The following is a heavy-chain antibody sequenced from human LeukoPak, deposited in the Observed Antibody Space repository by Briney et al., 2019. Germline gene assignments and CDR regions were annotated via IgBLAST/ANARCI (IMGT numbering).Heavy chain of an antibody. CDR2: VAYDGSIA. CDR3: ARDRIRGAPDYFDY. Sequence: PGRSLRLSCAASGFTFSNYAMHWVRQAPGKGLDWVAVVAYDGSIAYYADSVRGRFTISRDDSKNTLCLQMNSLRTEDTAVYYCARDRIRGAPDYFDYWGQGTLVTVSS. D-gene: IGHD3-10*01. J-gene: IGHJ4*02. V-gene: IGHV3-30*03. CDR1: GFTFSNYA.